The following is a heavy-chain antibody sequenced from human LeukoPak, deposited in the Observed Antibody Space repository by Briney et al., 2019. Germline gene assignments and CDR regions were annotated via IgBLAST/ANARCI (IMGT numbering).Heavy chain of an antibody. CDR2: INTNTGSP. Sequence: ASVKVSCKASGYTFTTYAINWVRQAPGQGLEWMGWINTNTGSPTYAQGFTGRFVFSLDTSVGTAYLQISSLKAEDTAVYYCASQDVSIIGGSYYYFYGMDVWGQGTTVTVSS. D-gene: IGHD3-10*01. V-gene: IGHV7-4-1*02. J-gene: IGHJ6*02. CDR1: GYTFTTYA. CDR3: ASQDVSIIGGSYYYFYGMDV.